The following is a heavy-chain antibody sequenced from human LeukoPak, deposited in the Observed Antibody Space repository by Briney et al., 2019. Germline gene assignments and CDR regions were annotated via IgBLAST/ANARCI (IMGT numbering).Heavy chain of an antibody. D-gene: IGHD1-14*01. CDR2: IYYSGST. CDR3: ARVGRLDTGGGFSLNN. V-gene: IGHV4-4*02. Sequence: GSLRLSCAASGFTFSSYAMSWVRQAPGKGLEWIGEIYYSGSTNYNPSLKSRVTISVDKSTNQFSLKLSSVTAADTAVYYCARVGRLDTGGGFSLNNWGQGALVTVSS. J-gene: IGHJ4*02. CDR1: GFTFSSYAM.